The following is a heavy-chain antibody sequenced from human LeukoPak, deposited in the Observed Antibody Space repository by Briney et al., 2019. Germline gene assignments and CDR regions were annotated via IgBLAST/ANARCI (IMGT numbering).Heavy chain of an antibody. Sequence: SETLSLTCTVSGGSISSGSYYWSWIRQPAVKGLECIGRIYTSGSTNCNPSLKSRVTISVDTSKNQFSLKLSSVTAADTAVYYCARSPLTEYFDYWGQGTLVTVSS. D-gene: IGHD2-8*02. V-gene: IGHV4-61*02. CDR3: ARSPLTEYFDY. CDR1: GGSISSGSYY. J-gene: IGHJ4*02. CDR2: IYTSGST.